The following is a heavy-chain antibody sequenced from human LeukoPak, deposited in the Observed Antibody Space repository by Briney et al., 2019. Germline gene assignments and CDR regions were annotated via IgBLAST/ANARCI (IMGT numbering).Heavy chain of an antibody. CDR2: IKQDESKT. J-gene: IGHJ5*02. CDR1: GFTFSNHW. V-gene: IGHV3-7*01. Sequence: GGSLRLSCVASGFTFSNHWMSWVRQAPGKGLEWVANIKQDESKTCYVDSVKGRFTISRDNAKNSLYLQINSLRAEDTAMYYCAREASLYCSGNDCYWAFDRWGQGTLVTVSS. D-gene: IGHD2-2*01. CDR3: AREASLYCSGNDCYWAFDR.